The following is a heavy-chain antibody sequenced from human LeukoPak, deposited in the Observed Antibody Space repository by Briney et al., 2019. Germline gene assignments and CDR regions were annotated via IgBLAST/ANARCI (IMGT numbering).Heavy chain of an antibody. Sequence: GGSLRLSCAASGFTFTDYWMSWVRQAPGKGLEWVSAIGGGGDATKYADSVKGRFTISRDNSKNTLSLQMNSLRAEDTALYYCAKSDCGTIGCKLLNYWGQGTLVTVSS. CDR3: AKSDCGTIGCKLLNY. CDR1: GFTFTDYW. CDR2: IGGGGDAT. J-gene: IGHJ4*02. V-gene: IGHV3-23*01. D-gene: IGHD2-21*01.